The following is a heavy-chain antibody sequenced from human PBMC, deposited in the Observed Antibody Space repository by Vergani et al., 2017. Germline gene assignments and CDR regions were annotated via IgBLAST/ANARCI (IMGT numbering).Heavy chain of an antibody. D-gene: IGHD3-10*01. Sequence: EVQLVESGGGLVKPGGSLRLSCAASGFTFSSYSMNWVRQAPGKGLEWVSSISSSSSYIYYADSVKGRFTISRDNAKNSLYLQMNSLRAEDTAVYYCARDMVRGDYYYGMDVWGQGTTVTVSS. V-gene: IGHV3-21*01. CDR3: ARDMVRGDYYYGMDV. CDR1: GFTFSSYS. J-gene: IGHJ6*02. CDR2: ISSSSSYI.